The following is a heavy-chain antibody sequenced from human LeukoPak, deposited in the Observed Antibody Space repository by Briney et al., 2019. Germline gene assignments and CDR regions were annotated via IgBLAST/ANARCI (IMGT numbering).Heavy chain of an antibody. J-gene: IGHJ6*03. D-gene: IGHD3-3*01. CDR3: ARGLVSDFWSGYYPQHHYYYIEV. Sequence: PLETLSLTCIVSGGSISRYYWSWLRQPPGKGLEWSGNVYSSGSTTYDPSLKSRVTISLDTFRNQFSLKLTSVTAADTAVYFCARGLVSDFWSGYYPQHHYYYIEVWGKGTPVTVSS. V-gene: IGHV4-4*09. CDR2: VYSSGST. CDR1: GGSISRYY.